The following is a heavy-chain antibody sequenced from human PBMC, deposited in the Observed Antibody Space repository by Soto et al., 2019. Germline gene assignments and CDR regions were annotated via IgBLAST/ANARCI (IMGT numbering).Heavy chain of an antibody. CDR2: IVVGSGNT. Sequence: GASVKVSCKASVFTLTSSAIHWVRQARGQRLEWIGWIVVGSGNTNYAQKFQERVTITRDMSTSTAYMELSSLRSEDTAVYYCAAGYSYGPDAFDIWGQGTMVTVSS. CDR1: VFTLTSSA. J-gene: IGHJ3*02. CDR3: AAGYSYGPDAFDI. D-gene: IGHD5-18*01. V-gene: IGHV1-58*02.